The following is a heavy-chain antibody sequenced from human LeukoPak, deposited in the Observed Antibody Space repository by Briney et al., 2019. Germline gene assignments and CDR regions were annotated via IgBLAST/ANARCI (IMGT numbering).Heavy chain of an antibody. J-gene: IGHJ6*04. CDR3: AELGISMFVGV. Sequence: AGSLRLSCAASGFTFSSSAMSWVRQAQGTGLGRVSSISGCGSGGSTYYADSVKGRFTISRDNAKNSLYLQMNGLRAEDTAVYYCAELGISMFVGVWGKGTTVTISS. CDR1: GFTFSSSA. D-gene: IGHD3-10*02. CDR2: ISGCGSGGST. V-gene: IGHV3-23*01.